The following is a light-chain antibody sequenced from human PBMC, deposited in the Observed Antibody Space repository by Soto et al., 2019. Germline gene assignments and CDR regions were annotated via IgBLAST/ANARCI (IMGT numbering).Light chain of an antibody. V-gene: IGKV1-27*01. J-gene: IGKJ3*01. Sequence: DLQMTQSPSSLSASVGDRVTITCRASQGIRNYLAWYQQKPGNVPKLLIYAASTSQSGVPSRFSGSGSGTDFTLTITSLQPEDVATYYCQNYDSAPFTFGPGPKVDIK. CDR2: AAS. CDR3: QNYDSAPFT. CDR1: QGIRNY.